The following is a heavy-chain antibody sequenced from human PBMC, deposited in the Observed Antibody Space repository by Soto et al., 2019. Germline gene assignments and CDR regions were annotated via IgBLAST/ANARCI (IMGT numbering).Heavy chain of an antibody. Sequence: QVQLVQSGAEVKKPGSSVKVSSKASGGTFSSYTISWVRQAPGQGLEWMGRIIPSHGIANYAQKVQGRGTITADKSTSTSYMELCSLRSEDTAVYYFARDGSSGWYGSLDYWGQGTLVTVSS. CDR2: IIPSHGIA. CDR3: ARDGSSGWYGSLDY. D-gene: IGHD6-19*01. CDR1: GGTFSSYT. J-gene: IGHJ4*02. V-gene: IGHV1-69*08.